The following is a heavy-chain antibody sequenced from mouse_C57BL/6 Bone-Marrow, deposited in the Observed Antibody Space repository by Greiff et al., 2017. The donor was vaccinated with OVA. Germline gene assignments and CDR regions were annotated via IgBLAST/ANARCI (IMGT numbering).Heavy chain of an antibody. V-gene: IGHV1-72*01. CDR2: IDPNSGGT. Sequence: VQLKQPGAELVKPGASVKLSCKASGYTFPSYWMHWVKQRPGRGLEWIGRIDPNSGGTKYNEKFKSKATLTVDKPSSTAYMQLSSRTAEDSSVDYCARTRGKLGRDYFDYWGQGTTLTVSS. CDR3: ARTRGKLGRDYFDY. CDR1: GYTFPSYW. J-gene: IGHJ2*01. D-gene: IGHD4-1*01.